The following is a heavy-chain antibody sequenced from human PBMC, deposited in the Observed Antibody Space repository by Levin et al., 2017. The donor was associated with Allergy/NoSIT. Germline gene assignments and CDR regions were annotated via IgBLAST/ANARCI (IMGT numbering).Heavy chain of an antibody. V-gene: IGHV3-74*01. CDR2: INSDASST. CDR3: ARGRCSSTSCFPDY. D-gene: IGHD2-2*01. Sequence: GGSLRLSCVVSGFSFSNYWMHWVRQAPGKGLVWVSRINSDASSTSYADSVKGRFTISRDNAKNTLYLQMNSLRAEDSAVYFCARGRCSSTSCFPDYWGQGSLVTVSS. J-gene: IGHJ4*02. CDR1: GFSFSNYW.